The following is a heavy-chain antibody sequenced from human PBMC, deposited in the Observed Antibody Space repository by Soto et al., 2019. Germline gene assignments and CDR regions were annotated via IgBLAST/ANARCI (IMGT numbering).Heavy chain of an antibody. Sequence: QVQLVESGGGVVQPGRSLRLSCAASGFTFSSYAMHWVRQAPGKGLEWVAVMSYDGSNKYYADSVKGRFTISRDNSKNTLYRQMTSLRAEDTAVYYCARDKSPYSRGGQTRPFDYWGKEPLVTVSS. D-gene: IGHD6-19*01. CDR1: GFTFSSYA. V-gene: IGHV3-30-3*01. J-gene: IGHJ4*02. CDR2: MSYDGSNK. CDR3: ARDKSPYSRGGQTRPFDY.